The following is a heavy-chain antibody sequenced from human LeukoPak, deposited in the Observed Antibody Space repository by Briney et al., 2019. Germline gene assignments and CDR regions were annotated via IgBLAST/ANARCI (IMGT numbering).Heavy chain of an antibody. CDR3: AKDQTAVAGIGPVVDY. D-gene: IGHD6-19*01. J-gene: IGHJ4*02. Sequence: PGGSLRLSCAASGFTFSSYAMSWVRQAPGKGLEWVSAISGSGGSTYYADSVKGRFTISRDNSKNTLYLQMNSLRAEDTAVYYCAKDQTAVAGIGPVVDYWGQGTLVTVSS. CDR1: GFTFSSYA. V-gene: IGHV3-23*01. CDR2: ISGSGGST.